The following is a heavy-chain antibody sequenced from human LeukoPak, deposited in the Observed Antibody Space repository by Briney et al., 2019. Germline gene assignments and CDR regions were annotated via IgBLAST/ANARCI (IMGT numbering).Heavy chain of an antibody. D-gene: IGHD2-15*01. J-gene: IGHJ4*02. CDR2: ISYDGSNK. CDR3: ARDLEEYCSGGSCSLFDY. Sequence: PGGSLRLSCAASGFTFSSYAMSWVRQAPGKGLEWVAVISYDGSNKYYADSVKGRFTISRDNSKNTLYLQMNSLRDEDTAVYYCARDLEEYCSGGSCSLFDYWGQGTLVTVSS. CDR1: GFTFSSYA. V-gene: IGHV3-30*04.